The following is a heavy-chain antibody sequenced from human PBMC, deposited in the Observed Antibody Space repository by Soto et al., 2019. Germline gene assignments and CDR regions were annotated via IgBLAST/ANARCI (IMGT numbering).Heavy chain of an antibody. V-gene: IGHV4-34*01. D-gene: IGHD3-10*01. Sequence: SETLSLTCAVYGGSFSGYYCSWIRQPPGKGLEWIGEINHSGSTNYNPSLKSRVTISVDTSKNQFSLKLSSVTAADTAVYYCARGGLLWFGNYYYGMDVWGQGTTVTVSS. CDR1: GGSFSGYY. CDR3: ARGGLLWFGNYYYGMDV. J-gene: IGHJ6*02. CDR2: INHSGST.